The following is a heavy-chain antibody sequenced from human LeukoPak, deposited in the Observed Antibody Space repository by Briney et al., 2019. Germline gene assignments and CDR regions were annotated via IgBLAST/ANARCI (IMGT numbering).Heavy chain of an antibody. D-gene: IGHD2-15*01. CDR3: ARVSAFSGCSCYYLYGYNYYMDV. CDR2: ITAYNGDT. J-gene: IGHJ6*03. Sequence: ASVKVSCKASGYNFTGYGISWVRQAPGQGLEWMGWITAYNGDTNYAQNFQGRVTMTTDTSTNTAYMELSSLRSDDTAVYYCARVSAFSGCSCYYLYGYNYYMDVWGKGTTVTVFS. CDR1: GYNFTGYG. V-gene: IGHV1-18*01.